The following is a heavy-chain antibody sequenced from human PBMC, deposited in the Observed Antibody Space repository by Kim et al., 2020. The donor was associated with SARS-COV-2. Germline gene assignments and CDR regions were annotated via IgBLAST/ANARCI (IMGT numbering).Heavy chain of an antibody. Sequence: GGSLRLSCAASGFTFSSYGMHWVRQAPGKGLEWVAVIWYDGSNKYYADSVKGRFTISRDNSKNTLYLQMNSLRAADTAVYYCARDGVTGTPNPFFDYWGQGTLVTVSS. J-gene: IGHJ4*02. D-gene: IGHD1-20*01. CDR1: GFTFSSYG. CDR3: ARDGVTGTPNPFFDY. CDR2: IWYDGSNK. V-gene: IGHV3-33*01.